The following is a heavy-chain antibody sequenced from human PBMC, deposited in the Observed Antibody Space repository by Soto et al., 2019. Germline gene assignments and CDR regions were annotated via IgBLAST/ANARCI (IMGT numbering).Heavy chain of an antibody. CDR1: GYTFTTYH. Sequence: QVQLVQSGAEVKKPGASVRVSCKASGYTFTTYHVHWVRQAPGQGHEWMGIIDPSIGITDYTQKFQGSVAVTRDTSTSVVYMELRSLRSEDTATYYCAREFTGTNFFDYWGQGTLLTVSP. D-gene: IGHD1-1*01. CDR2: IDPSIGIT. V-gene: IGHV1-46*01. CDR3: AREFTGTNFFDY. J-gene: IGHJ4*02.